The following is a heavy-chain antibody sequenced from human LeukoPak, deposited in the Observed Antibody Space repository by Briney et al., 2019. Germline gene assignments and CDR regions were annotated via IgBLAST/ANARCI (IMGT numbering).Heavy chain of an antibody. D-gene: IGHD3-22*01. CDR1: GFTFSSYE. V-gene: IGHV3-48*03. CDR3: AKDHYDSSGYYLPNWFDP. J-gene: IGHJ5*02. CDR2: ISSSGSTI. Sequence: GGSLRLSCAASGFTFSSYEMNWVRQAPGKGLEWVSYISSSGSTIYYADSVKGRFTISRDNAKNSLYLQMNSLRAEDTAVYYCAKDHYDSSGYYLPNWFDPWGQGTLVTVSS.